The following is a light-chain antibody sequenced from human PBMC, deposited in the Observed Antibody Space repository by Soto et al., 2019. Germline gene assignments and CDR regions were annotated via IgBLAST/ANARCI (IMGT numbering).Light chain of an antibody. CDR3: LQDFKYPRT. J-gene: IGKJ1*01. CDR2: GTF. Sequence: AIQMTQSPSSLSASVGDRVTITCRASQDIRTELGWYQQKPGKAPRLLIYGTFTIQSGVPSRFSGSGSGTDFTLTISSLQPDDFATYYCLQDFKYPRTFGQGTKVEVK. CDR1: QDIRTE. V-gene: IGKV1-6*01.